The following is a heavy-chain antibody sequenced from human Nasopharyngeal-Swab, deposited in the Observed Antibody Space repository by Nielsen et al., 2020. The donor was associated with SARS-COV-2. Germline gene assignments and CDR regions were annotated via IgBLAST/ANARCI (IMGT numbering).Heavy chain of an antibody. J-gene: IGHJ4*02. CDR3: SRPRGGYYRALGEN. V-gene: IGHV3-49*03. CDR1: GFTFGYHV. D-gene: IGHD3-22*01. Sequence: GGSLRLSCTTSGFTFGYHVLNWFRQAPGKGLEGLGFIRSKTYGVTTEYAASVKGRFTISRDDSKSIAYLQMNSLKTEDTAIYYCSRPRGGYYRALGENWGQGTLVTVSS. CDR2: IRSKTYGVTT.